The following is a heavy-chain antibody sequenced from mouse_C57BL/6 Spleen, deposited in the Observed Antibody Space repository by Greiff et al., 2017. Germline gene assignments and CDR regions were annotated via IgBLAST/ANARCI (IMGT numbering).Heavy chain of an antibody. CDR2: IDPSDSYT. J-gene: IGHJ3*01. V-gene: IGHV1-59*01. D-gene: IGHD2-3*01. CDR3: ARWGYDRRVFAY. Sequence: QVQLQQPGAELVRPGTSVKLSCKASGYTFTSYWMHWVKQRPGQGLEWIGVIDPSDSYTNYNQKFKGKATLTVDTSSSTAYMQLSSLTSEDSAVYYCARWGYDRRVFAYWGQGTLVTVSA. CDR1: GYTFTSYW.